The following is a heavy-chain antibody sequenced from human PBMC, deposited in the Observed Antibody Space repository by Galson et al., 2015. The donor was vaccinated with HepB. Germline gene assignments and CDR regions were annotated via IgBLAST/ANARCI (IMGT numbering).Heavy chain of an antibody. D-gene: IGHD6-13*01. CDR3: AGDYSNSWHNFVY. CDR2: ISYDGSSK. J-gene: IGHJ4*02. V-gene: IGHV3-30-3*01. CDR1: GFTFSSFA. Sequence: SLRLSCAASGFTFSSFAMHWVRQAPGKGPEWVAIISYDGSSKYYADSVKGRFTISRDNSENTLYLQMNSLRGEDTAVYYCAGDYSNSWHNFVYWGQGTLVTVSS.